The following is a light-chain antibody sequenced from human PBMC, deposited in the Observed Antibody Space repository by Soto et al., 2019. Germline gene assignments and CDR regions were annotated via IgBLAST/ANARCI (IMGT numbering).Light chain of an antibody. CDR3: ATWDDSLNAVV. Sequence: QSVLTQPPSASETPGQRVTISCSGGNSNIGGDTVNWYQKLPGTAPKLLIYNNDQRPSVVPDRFSGSKSGTSASLAISGLQSEDEAHYYCATWDDSLNAVVFGGGTKVTVL. V-gene: IGLV1-44*01. CDR2: NND. CDR1: NSNIGGDT. J-gene: IGLJ2*01.